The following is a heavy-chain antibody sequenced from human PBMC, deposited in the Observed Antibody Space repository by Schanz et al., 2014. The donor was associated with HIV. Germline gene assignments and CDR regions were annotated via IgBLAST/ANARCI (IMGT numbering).Heavy chain of an antibody. J-gene: IGHJ4*02. CDR1: GFTFSSYA. D-gene: IGHD4-17*01. CDR3: AKVTPLRCLDY. CDR2: ISGSSIT. V-gene: IGHV3-23*01. Sequence: EVQLLESGGGLVQPGGSLRLSCAASGFTFSSYAMSWVRQAPGKGLEWVSAISGSSITYSAGSVKGRFTISRDNSKNTLYLQMNSLRAEDTAVYYCAKVTPLRCLDYWGQGTLVTVSS.